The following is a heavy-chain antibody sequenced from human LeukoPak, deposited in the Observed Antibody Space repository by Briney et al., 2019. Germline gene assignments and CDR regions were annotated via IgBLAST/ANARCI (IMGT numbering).Heavy chain of an antibody. J-gene: IGHJ3*02. V-gene: IGHV4-59*01. D-gene: IGHD2-21*02. Sequence: SETLSLTCTVSGGSISTYYWSWIRQPPGKGLEWIGYIYYTGSTSYSPSLKSRVTISLDTSGNQFSLKLSSVTAADTAVYYCASGYCGGACQLGGVDMWGQGTMVTVSS. CDR1: GGSISTYY. CDR3: ASGYCGGACQLGGVDM. CDR2: IYYTGST.